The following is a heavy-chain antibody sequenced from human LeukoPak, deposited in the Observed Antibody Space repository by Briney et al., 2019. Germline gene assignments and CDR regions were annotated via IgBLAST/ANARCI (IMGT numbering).Heavy chain of an antibody. V-gene: IGHV3-7*04. J-gene: IGHJ6*02. Sequence: GGSLRLSCEVSGFIFSTYWMTWVRQAPGKGLEWVANIKQDGSEKYYVDSVKGRFTISRDNAKNSLYLQMNSLRVEDTSVYYCARVNYYYYYGMDVWGQGTTVTVSS. CDR2: IKQDGSEK. CDR3: ARVNYYYYYGMDV. CDR1: GFIFSTYW.